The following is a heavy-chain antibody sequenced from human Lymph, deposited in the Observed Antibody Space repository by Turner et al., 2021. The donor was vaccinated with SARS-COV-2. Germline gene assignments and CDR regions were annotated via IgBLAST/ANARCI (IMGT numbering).Heavy chain of an antibody. V-gene: IGHV3-43*02. CDR1: GFTFDDYA. D-gene: IGHD2-15*01. Sequence: EVQLVESGGGVVQPGGSLRPSCAASGFTFDDYAMHWVRQAPGKGLEWVSLISGDGGGTYYADSVKGRFTISRDNSKNSLSLKMNSLRAEDTALYYCAKDPGYCSGGSCYSRTYFDFWGQGTLVTVSA. CDR3: AKDPGYCSGGSCYSRTYFDF. J-gene: IGHJ4*02. CDR2: ISGDGGGT.